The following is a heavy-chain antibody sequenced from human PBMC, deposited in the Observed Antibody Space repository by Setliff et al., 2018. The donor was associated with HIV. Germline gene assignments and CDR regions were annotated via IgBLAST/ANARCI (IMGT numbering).Heavy chain of an antibody. CDR1: GGSFSSYA. V-gene: IGHV1-69*06. J-gene: IGHJ2*01. Sequence: ASVKVSCRASGGSFSSYAINWVRQAPGQGLEWMGRIIPMFGTENYAQKFQGRVTLTADKFTTTAYMELSRLTSDDTAVYYCARGHSSSTNWFFDLWGRGTLVTVSS. D-gene: IGHD6-6*01. CDR3: ARGHSSSTNWFFDL. CDR2: IIPMFGTE.